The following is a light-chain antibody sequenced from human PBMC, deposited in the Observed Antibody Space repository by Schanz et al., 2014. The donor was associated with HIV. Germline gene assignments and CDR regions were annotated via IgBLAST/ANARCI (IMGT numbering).Light chain of an antibody. J-gene: IGKJ2*01. CDR1: QNINNW. CDR3: QQYTRYPPFT. V-gene: IGKV1-5*03. Sequence: DIQMTQSPSTLSASVGDRVTISCRASQNINNWLAWYQQKPGKAPKLLISRASTLESGVPSRFIGSGSGTEFTLTISSLQPDDLATYYCQQYTRYPPFTFGQGTKLEIK. CDR2: RAS.